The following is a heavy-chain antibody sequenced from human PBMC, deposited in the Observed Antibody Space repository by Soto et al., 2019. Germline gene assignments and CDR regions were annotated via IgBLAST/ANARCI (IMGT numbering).Heavy chain of an antibody. V-gene: IGHV4-30-2*01. Sequence: SEPLSLTCAVSGGSISSGGYSWSWIRQPPGKGLEWIGYIYHSGSTYYNPSLKSRVTISVDRSKNQFSLKLSSVTAADTAVYYCARGGKGYEDPHFDYWGQGTLVTVSS. CDR2: IYHSGST. CDR3: ARGGKGYEDPHFDY. D-gene: IGHD2-2*01. CDR1: GGSISSGGYS. J-gene: IGHJ4*02.